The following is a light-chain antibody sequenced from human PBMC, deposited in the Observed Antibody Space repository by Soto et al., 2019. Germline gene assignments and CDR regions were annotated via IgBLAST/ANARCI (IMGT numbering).Light chain of an antibody. CDR2: DIF. V-gene: IGKV3-20*01. J-gene: IGKJ4*01. CDR1: QSVSRRA. Sequence: EIVLTQSPDALYLYPGERVTLSCRASQSVSRRALAWYQQKRGQAPRLLICDIFRRATDIPARFRGGGSGTDFTLPISTLEHEDLAVYYCQQYGSSPVTFGGGNKLPIK. CDR3: QQYGSSPVT.